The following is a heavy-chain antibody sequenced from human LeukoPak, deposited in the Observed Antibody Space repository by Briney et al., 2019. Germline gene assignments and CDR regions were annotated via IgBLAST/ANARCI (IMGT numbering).Heavy chain of an antibody. D-gene: IGHD2-15*01. CDR3: ARAGWKWGYCSGGSCYPNWFDP. CDR1: GGTFSSYA. J-gene: IGHJ5*02. Sequence: SVKVSCKASGGTFSSYAISWVRQAPGQGLEWMGGIIPIFGTANYAQKFQGRVTITADESTSTAYMELSSLRSEDTAVYYCARAGWKWGYCSGGSCYPNWFDPWGQGTLVTVSS. V-gene: IGHV1-69*13. CDR2: IIPIFGTA.